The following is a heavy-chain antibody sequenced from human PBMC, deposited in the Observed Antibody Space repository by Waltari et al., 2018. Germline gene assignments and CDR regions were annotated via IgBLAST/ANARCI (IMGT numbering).Heavy chain of an antibody. CDR1: GDSMRSYY. CDR3: ARMELDSYGGYYFDY. J-gene: IGHJ4*02. CDR2: IYTTGSP. D-gene: IGHD5-18*01. V-gene: IGHV4-4*08. Sequence: QVQLQESGPGLLKPSETLSLTCSVSGDSMRSYYWSWIRQSPEKGLEWIGYIYTTGSPNYNPSLESRVSISLDTSKNQFSLNLYSVIAADTAVYYCARMELDSYGGYYFDYWGQGVLVTVSS.